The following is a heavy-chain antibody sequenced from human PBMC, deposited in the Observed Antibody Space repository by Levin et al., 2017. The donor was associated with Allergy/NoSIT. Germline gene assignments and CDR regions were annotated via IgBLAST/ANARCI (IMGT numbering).Heavy chain of an antibody. CDR1: GFTFSSYS. CDR2: ISSSSSTI. J-gene: IGHJ4*02. CDR3: ARTKGELPDY. Sequence: PGGSLRLSCAASGFTFSSYSMNWVRQAPGKGLEWVSYISSSSSTIYYADSVKGRFTISRDNAKNSLYLQMNSLRAEDTAVYYCARTKGELPDYWGQGTLVTVSS. D-gene: IGHD1-26*01. V-gene: IGHV3-48*01.